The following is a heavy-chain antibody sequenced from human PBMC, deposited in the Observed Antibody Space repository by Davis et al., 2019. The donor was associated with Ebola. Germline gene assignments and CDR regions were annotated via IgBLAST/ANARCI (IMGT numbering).Heavy chain of an antibody. Sequence: GGSLRLSCAASGFTFSSYGMHWVRQAPGKGLEWVAVIPYDGSNKYYADSVKGRFTISRDNSKNTLYLQMNSLRAEDTAVYYCAKDAPRFDDFWSGYLDYWGQGTLVTVSS. J-gene: IGHJ4*02. CDR1: GFTFSSYG. CDR3: AKDAPRFDDFWSGYLDY. V-gene: IGHV3-30*18. D-gene: IGHD3-3*01. CDR2: IPYDGSNK.